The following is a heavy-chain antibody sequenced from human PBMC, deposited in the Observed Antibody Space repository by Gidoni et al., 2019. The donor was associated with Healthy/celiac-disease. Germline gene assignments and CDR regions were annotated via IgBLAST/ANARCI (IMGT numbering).Heavy chain of an antibody. Sequence: EVQMVGYGGGVVRHGGSVRLSCAASGFTFSSYSMNWVRQAPGKGLGWVSSISSSSSYIYYADSVKCRFTIPRDNAKNSLYLQMNSLRAEDTAVYYCARATDSSGWDDAFDIWGQGTMVTVSS. V-gene: IGHV3-21*01. CDR1: GFTFSSYS. D-gene: IGHD6-19*01. CDR3: ARATDSSGWDDAFDI. CDR2: ISSSSSYI. J-gene: IGHJ3*02.